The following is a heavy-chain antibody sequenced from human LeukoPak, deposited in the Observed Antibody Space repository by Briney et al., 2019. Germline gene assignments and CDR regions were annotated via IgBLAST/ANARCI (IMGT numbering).Heavy chain of an antibody. V-gene: IGHV3-21*01. CDR2: ISSSSSYI. CDR1: GFTFSSYS. CDR3: ARGLPGNLFDY. Sequence: GGSLRLSCAAAGFTFSSYSMNWVRQAPGKGLEWVSSISSSSSYIYYADSVKGRFTISRDNAKNSLYLQMNSRRAEDTAVYYCARGLPGNLFDYWGQGTLVTVSS. J-gene: IGHJ4*02.